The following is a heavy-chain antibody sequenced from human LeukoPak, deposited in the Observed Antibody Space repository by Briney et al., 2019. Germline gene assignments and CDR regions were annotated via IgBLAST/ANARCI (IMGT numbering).Heavy chain of an antibody. D-gene: IGHD4-11*01. V-gene: IGHV3-23*01. Sequence: GGSLRLSCAASGFIFSTYAMSWVRQAPGKGLEWVSALSGSGDKTFYADSVKGRFTISRDNSKNTLYLQMNSRRAEDTAVYYCGKDLNYGLDYWGQGTLVTVSS. CDR1: GFIFSTYA. CDR2: LSGSGDKT. J-gene: IGHJ4*02. CDR3: GKDLNYGLDY.